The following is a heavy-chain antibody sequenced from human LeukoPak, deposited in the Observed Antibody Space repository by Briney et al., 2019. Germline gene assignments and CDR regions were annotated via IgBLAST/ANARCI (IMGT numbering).Heavy chain of an antibody. V-gene: IGHV3-30*02. CDR1: GFTFSSYV. J-gene: IGHJ4*02. D-gene: IGHD3-10*01. CDR2: IRYDGSNK. Sequence: GGSLRLSCAASGFTFSSYVMHWVRQAPGKGLEWVAFIRYDGSNKYYADSVKGRFTISRDNSKNTLYLQMNSLRAEDTAVYYCAKDRDYYGSGRLLDYWGQGTRVTVSS. CDR3: AKDRDYYGSGRLLDY.